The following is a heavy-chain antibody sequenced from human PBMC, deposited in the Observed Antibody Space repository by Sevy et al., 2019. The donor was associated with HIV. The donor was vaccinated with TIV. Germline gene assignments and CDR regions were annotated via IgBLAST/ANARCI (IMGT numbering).Heavy chain of an antibody. CDR3: AGGRYDSSGSFDAFDI. D-gene: IGHD3-22*01. CDR1: GFTFSSYA. Sequence: GGSLRLSCAASGFTFSSYAMNWVRQAPGKWLEWVSTIFGNGGVTYYAESVKGRFTISRDSSKKTLYLQMNSLRAEDTAVYYCAGGRYDSSGSFDAFDIWGQGTMVTVSS. V-gene: IGHV3-23*01. J-gene: IGHJ3*02. CDR2: IFGNGGVT.